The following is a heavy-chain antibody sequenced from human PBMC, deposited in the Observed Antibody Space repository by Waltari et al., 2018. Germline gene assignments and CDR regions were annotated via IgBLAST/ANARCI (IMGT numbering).Heavy chain of an antibody. Sequence: EVQLVESGGGLVQPGGSLRLSCAASGFTFSGSAMHWVRQASGKGLEWVGRIRSKGNSYATAYAASVKGRFTISRDDSKNTAYLQMNSLKTEDTAVYYCTRFEYSSSSDAFDIWGQGTMVTVSS. CDR3: TRFEYSSSSDAFDI. D-gene: IGHD6-6*01. CDR2: IRSKGNSYAT. V-gene: IGHV3-73*01. J-gene: IGHJ3*02. CDR1: GFTFSGSA.